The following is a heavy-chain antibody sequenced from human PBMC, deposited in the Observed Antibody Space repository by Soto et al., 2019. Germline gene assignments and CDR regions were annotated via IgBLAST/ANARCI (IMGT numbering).Heavy chain of an antibody. CDR3: ARGGARDIVVVPAAIQGRWFDP. CDR2: INPSGGST. J-gene: IGHJ5*02. V-gene: IGHV1-46*01. D-gene: IGHD2-2*01. CDR1: GYTFTSYY. Sequence: QVQLVQSGAEVKKPGASVKVSCKASGYTFTSYYMHWVRQAPGQGLEWMGIINPSGGSTSYAQKFQGRVTMTRDTSTSTVYMELSSLRSEDTAVYYCARGGARDIVVVPAAIQGRWFDPWGQGTLVTVSS.